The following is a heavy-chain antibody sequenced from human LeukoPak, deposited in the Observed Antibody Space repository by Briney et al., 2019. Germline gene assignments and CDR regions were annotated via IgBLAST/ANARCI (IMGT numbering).Heavy chain of an antibody. J-gene: IGHJ4*02. Sequence: PSETLSLTCAVSGYSISSGYYWGWIRQPPGKGLEWIGSIYHSGSTYYNPSLKSRVTISVDTSKNQFSLKLSSVTAADTAVYYCARVPLQHFDYWGQGTLVTVSP. CDR1: GYSISSGYY. CDR3: ARVPLQHFDY. D-gene: IGHD6-13*01. V-gene: IGHV4-38-2*01. CDR2: IYHSGST.